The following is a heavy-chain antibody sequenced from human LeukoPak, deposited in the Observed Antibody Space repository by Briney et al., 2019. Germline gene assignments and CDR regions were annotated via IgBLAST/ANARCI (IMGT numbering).Heavy chain of an antibody. CDR2: INHSGST. Sequence: PSETLSLTCAVYGGSFIGFHWNWIRQPPGKGLEWIGDINHSGSTNYNPSLKSRVTISVDTSKNQFSLKLSSVTAADTAVYYCARREITMVGLNWFDPWGQGTLVTVSS. J-gene: IGHJ5*02. D-gene: IGHD3-10*01. V-gene: IGHV4-34*01. CDR3: ARREITMVGLNWFDP. CDR1: GGSFIGFH.